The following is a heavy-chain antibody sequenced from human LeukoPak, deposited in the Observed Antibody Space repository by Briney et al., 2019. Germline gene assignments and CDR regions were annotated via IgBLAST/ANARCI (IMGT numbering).Heavy chain of an antibody. CDR3: ARDREDDQAFDI. J-gene: IGHJ3*02. V-gene: IGHV1-18*01. Sequence: KLQGRVTMTTDTSTSTAYMELRSLRSDDTAVYYCARDREDDQAFDIWGQGTMVTVSS. D-gene: IGHD2-15*01.